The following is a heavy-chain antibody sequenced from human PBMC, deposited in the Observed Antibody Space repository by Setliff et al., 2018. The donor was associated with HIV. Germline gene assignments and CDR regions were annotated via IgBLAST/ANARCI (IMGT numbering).Heavy chain of an antibody. CDR2: IIPIFGTP. V-gene: IGHV1-69*05. J-gene: IGHJ6*03. D-gene: IGHD1-1*01. CDR3: ASSAGAVPTTAPYGDYYYYFYMDV. Sequence: GASVKVSCKASGGIFSRFAFSWVRQAPGQGLEWMGGIIPIFGTPNYAQKFQGRVTITTDESTNTVYMELHSLTSEDTAIYYCASSAGAVPTTAPYGDYYYYFYMDVWGKGTTVTVSS. CDR1: GGIFSRFA.